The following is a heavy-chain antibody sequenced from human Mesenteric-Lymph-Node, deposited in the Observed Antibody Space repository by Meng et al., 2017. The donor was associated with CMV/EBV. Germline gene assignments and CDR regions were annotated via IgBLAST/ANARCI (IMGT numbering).Heavy chain of an antibody. Sequence: GGSLRLSCAASGFTFSSYGMHWVRQAPGKGLEWVAFIRYDGSNKYYADSVKGRFTISRDNAKNSLYLEMNSLRAEDTAVYYCARAQPYYDFWSGRPQYYFDYWGLGALVTVSS. CDR2: IRYDGSNK. D-gene: IGHD3-3*01. CDR3: ARAQPYYDFWSGRPQYYFDY. V-gene: IGHV3-30*02. J-gene: IGHJ4*01. CDR1: GFTFSSYG.